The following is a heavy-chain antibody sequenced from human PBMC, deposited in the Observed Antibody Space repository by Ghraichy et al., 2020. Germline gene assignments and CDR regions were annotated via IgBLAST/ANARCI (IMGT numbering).Heavy chain of an antibody. D-gene: IGHD2-21*01. Sequence: GSLSLTCTVPGASVSSSNCWWSWVRQPPGKGLEWIGEVYDGGNNYNPSLRSRVTISKDMSRNQFSLKLSSVTAADTAVYYCARHPYDFDSWGQGTLVTVSS. V-gene: IGHV4-4*02. J-gene: IGHJ4*02. CDR1: GASVSSSNCW. CDR2: VYDGGN. CDR3: ARHPYDFDS.